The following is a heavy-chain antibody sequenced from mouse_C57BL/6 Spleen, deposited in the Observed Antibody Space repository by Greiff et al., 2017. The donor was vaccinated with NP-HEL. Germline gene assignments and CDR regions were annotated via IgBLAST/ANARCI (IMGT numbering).Heavy chain of an antibody. D-gene: IGHD1-1*01. J-gene: IGHJ4*01. CDR3: ARPTTVHYYAMDY. V-gene: IGHV1-54*01. CDR1: GYAFTNYL. CDR2: INPGSGGT. Sequence: VQLQQSGAELVRPGTSVKVSCKASGYAFTNYLIEWVKQRPGQGLEWIGVINPGSGGTNYNEKFKGKATLTADKSSSTAYMQLSSLTSEDSAVYFCARPTTVHYYAMDYWGQGTSVTVSS.